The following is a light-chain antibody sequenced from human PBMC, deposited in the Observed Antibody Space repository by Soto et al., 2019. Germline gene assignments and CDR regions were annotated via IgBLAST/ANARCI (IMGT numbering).Light chain of an antibody. CDR1: SSDVGAYDY. V-gene: IGLV2-8*01. CDR3: SSFAGSNNIPYV. J-gene: IGLJ1*01. CDR2: EIN. Sequence: QSVLTQPPSASGSPGPSVTISCTGTSSDVGAYDYVSWYQQHPGKAPKLMIYEINKRPSGVPDRFSGSKSGNTASLTVSGLQAEDEAEYYCSSFAGSNNIPYVFVTGTKVTVL.